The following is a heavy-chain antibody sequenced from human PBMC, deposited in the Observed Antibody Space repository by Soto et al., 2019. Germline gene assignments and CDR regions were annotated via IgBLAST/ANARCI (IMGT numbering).Heavy chain of an antibody. J-gene: IGHJ4*02. Sequence: TSETLSLTCTVSGGSISSYYWSWIRQPPGKGLEWIGYIYYSGSTNYNPSLKSRVTISVDTSKNQFSLKLSSVTAADTAVYYCARFGGSGSPPYWGQGTLVTVSS. D-gene: IGHD3-10*01. CDR2: IYYSGST. V-gene: IGHV4-59*08. CDR1: GGSISSYY. CDR3: ARFGGSGSPPY.